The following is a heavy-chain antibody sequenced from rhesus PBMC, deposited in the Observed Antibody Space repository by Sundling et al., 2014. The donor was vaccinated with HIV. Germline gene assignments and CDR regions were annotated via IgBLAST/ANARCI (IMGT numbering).Heavy chain of an antibody. D-gene: IGHD3-3*01. CDR3: ARPILQYLDWLNYGLDS. V-gene: IGHV3-59*01. Sequence: EVQLVESGGGLAKPGGSLRLSCAASGFSFSDYYMHWVRQAPGKGLEWVSGISYTGGSTYYADSVKGRFTISRENAKNTLYLQMDSLRDEDTAVYYCARPILQYLDWLNYGLDSWGQGVVVTVSS. CDR1: GFSFSDYY. CDR2: ISYTGGST. J-gene: IGHJ6*01.